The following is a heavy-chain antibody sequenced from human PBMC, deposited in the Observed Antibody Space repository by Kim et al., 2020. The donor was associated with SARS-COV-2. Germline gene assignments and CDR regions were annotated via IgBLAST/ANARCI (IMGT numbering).Heavy chain of an antibody. D-gene: IGHD3-22*01. CDR2: ISWSGGSP. Sequence: GGSLRLSCAPSGFTFDDDGISWVRQAPGKGLEWVCGISWSGGSPGYADSVKGRFTMSRDFAKNSLHLQMSSLRVEDTALYNCARDPIGSPGSFGLWGQGTMVTVSS. CDR1: GFTFDDDG. J-gene: IGHJ3*01. CDR3: ARDPIGSPGSFGL. V-gene: IGHV3-20*01.